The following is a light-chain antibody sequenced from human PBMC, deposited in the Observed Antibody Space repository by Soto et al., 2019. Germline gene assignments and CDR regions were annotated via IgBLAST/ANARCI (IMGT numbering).Light chain of an antibody. CDR2: AAS. CDR3: QQYSNLPPYT. J-gene: IGKJ2*01. CDR1: QSVSSN. Sequence: EIVMTQSPATLSMSLGESATLSCRASQSVSSNLAWLQQKPGQAPRLVIFAASTRATGVPARFSGSGSGTEFTLTISSLQSEDFAVYYCQQYSNLPPYTFGQVTKVEIK. V-gene: IGKV3-15*01.